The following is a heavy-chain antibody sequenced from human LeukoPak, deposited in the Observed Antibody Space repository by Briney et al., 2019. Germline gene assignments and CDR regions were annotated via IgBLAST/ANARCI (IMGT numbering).Heavy chain of an antibody. Sequence: GASVKVSCKASGYTFSSYAISWVRQAPGQGLEWMGWISAYNGNTNYAQKLQGRVTMTTDTSTSTAYMELRSLRSDDTAVYYCARDHGGLAVAEDFDYWGQGTLVTVSS. V-gene: IGHV1-18*01. J-gene: IGHJ4*02. CDR1: GYTFSSYA. D-gene: IGHD6-19*01. CDR3: ARDHGGLAVAEDFDY. CDR2: ISAYNGNT.